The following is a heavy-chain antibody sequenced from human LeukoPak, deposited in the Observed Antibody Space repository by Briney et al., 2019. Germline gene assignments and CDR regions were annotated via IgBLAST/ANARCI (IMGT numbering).Heavy chain of an antibody. D-gene: IGHD3-22*01. CDR2: IYYSGST. Sequence: SQTLSLTCTVSGGSINSGGYYWSWIRQPLGKGLEWIGYIYYSGSTIYNPSLKSRVTISVDTSKNQFSLKLSSVTAADTAVYYCARSLLFDSSGYYFGAFDYWGQGTLVTVSS. CDR1: GGSINSGGYY. J-gene: IGHJ4*02. CDR3: ARSLLFDSSGYYFGAFDY. V-gene: IGHV4-61*08.